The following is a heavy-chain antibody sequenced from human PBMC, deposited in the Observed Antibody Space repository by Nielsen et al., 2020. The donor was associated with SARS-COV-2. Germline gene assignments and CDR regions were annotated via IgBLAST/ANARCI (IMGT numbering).Heavy chain of an antibody. CDR1: GYIFTAYY. Sequence: ASVKVSCKASGYIFTAYYIHWVRQVPGQGLEWMGRINPNTADTDYAQKFQGRVTMTRDTSISTVYMELRSLRSDDTAVYYCARDLSPTYYYDSSGHRKDYWGQGTLVTVSS. V-gene: IGHV1-2*06. CDR2: INPNTADT. D-gene: IGHD3-22*01. J-gene: IGHJ4*02. CDR3: ARDLSPTYYYDSSGHRKDY.